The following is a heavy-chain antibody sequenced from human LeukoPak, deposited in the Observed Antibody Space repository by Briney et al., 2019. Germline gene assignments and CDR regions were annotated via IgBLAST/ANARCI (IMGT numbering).Heavy chain of an antibody. CDR3: AREPPYRVGRAFDI. V-gene: IGHV4-59*01. CDR1: GVSISSYY. D-gene: IGHD1-26*01. Sequence: SETLSLTCTVSGVSISSYYWSWVRQPPGKGLEWIGYIYYSGSTNYNPSLKSRVTISVDTSKNQFSLKLSSVTAADTAVYYCAREPPYRVGRAFDIWGQGTMVTVSS. J-gene: IGHJ3*02. CDR2: IYYSGST.